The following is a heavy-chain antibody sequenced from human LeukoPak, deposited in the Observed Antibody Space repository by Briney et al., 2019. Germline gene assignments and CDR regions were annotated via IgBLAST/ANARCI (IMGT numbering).Heavy chain of an antibody. Sequence: GGSLRLSCAASGFTFSSYAMSWVRQAPGKGLEWVSAISGSGGSTYYADSVKGRFTISRDNSKNTLYLQMNSLRAEDTAVYYCAKEWVDFWRGYYTMPDYWGQGTLVTVSS. CDR2: ISGSGGST. CDR3: AKEWVDFWRGYYTMPDY. D-gene: IGHD3-3*01. CDR1: GFTFSSYA. V-gene: IGHV3-23*01. J-gene: IGHJ4*02.